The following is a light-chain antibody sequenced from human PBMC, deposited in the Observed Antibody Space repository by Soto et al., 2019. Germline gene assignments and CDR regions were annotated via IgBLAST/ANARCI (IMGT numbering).Light chain of an antibody. Sequence: EIVLTQSPGTLSLSPGETATLSCRASLNVNSYLAWYQQKPGQAPRLIIYDASNRAAGIPARFSGSGSGTDFTLTISSLEPEDFAIYYCQQRQYWPPITFGQGTRLEIK. V-gene: IGKV3-11*01. CDR1: LNVNSY. J-gene: IGKJ5*01. CDR3: QQRQYWPPIT. CDR2: DAS.